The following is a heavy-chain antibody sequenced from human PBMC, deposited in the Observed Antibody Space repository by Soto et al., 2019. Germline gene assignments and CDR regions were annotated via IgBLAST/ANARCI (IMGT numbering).Heavy chain of an antibody. J-gene: IGHJ3*02. Sequence: EVQLLESGGSLEQPGGSLRLSCAASGFIFSNYAMTWVRQAPGKGPEWVSHISVSGGTTHYADSVKGRFTISRDNSKNTLYLQMSSRRAEDTAVYYCAKSHRLCNNNDCGAFDIWGQGTMVTVSS. CDR2: ISVSGGTT. D-gene: IGHD2-8*01. CDR3: AKSHRLCNNNDCGAFDI. CDR1: GFIFSNYA. V-gene: IGHV3-23*01.